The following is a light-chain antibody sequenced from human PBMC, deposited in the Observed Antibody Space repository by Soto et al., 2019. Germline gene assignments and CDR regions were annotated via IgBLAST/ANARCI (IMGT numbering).Light chain of an antibody. CDR3: QVWDSSTDHVV. J-gene: IGLJ2*01. CDR2: DDS. Sequence: SYDLTQPPAVSAAPGQTARITCGGDNIGSKSVHWYQQKAGQAPVLVVADDSDRPSGIPERLSGSNSGNTATLTISRVEAEDEADYYCQVWDSSTDHVVFAGGTKLTVL. CDR1: NIGSKS. V-gene: IGLV3-21*02.